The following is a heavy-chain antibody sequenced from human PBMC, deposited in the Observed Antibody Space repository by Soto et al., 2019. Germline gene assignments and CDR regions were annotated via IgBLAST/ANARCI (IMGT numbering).Heavy chain of an antibody. J-gene: IGHJ6*02. CDR3: AKDDGGYDYYYGMDV. CDR2: ISYDGSNK. D-gene: IGHD5-12*01. CDR1: GFTFSSYA. V-gene: IGHV3-30*04. Sequence: QVQLVESGGGVVQPGRSLRLSCAASGFTFSSYAMHWVRQAPGKGLEWVAVISYDGSNKYYADSVKGRFTISRDNSKNTLYLQMNSLRAEDTAVYYCAKDDGGYDYYYGMDVWGQGTTVTVSS.